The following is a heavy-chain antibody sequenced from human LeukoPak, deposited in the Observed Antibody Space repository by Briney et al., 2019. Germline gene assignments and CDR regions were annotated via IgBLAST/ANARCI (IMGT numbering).Heavy chain of an antibody. D-gene: IGHD6-13*01. V-gene: IGHV3-33*06. CDR3: AKDYEYNSNTWYFH. Sequence: PGGSLRLSCAASGFSFKDTGMHWVRQAPGKGPEWLTIIWYDGSTKYYAVSVKGRFTVSRDNSKNTLYLQMNSLRAEDTAVYYCAKDYEYNSNTWYFHWGRGTLVSVSS. CDR1: GFSFKDTG. J-gene: IGHJ4*02. CDR2: IWYDGSTK.